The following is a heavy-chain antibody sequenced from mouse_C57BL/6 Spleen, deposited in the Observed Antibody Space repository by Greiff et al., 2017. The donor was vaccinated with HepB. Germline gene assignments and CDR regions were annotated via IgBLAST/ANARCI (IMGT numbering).Heavy chain of an antibody. J-gene: IGHJ2*01. CDR1: GYSITSGYY. CDR3: ARTQAYLLLGYFDY. D-gene: IGHD2-1*01. V-gene: IGHV3-6*01. CDR2: ISYDGSN. Sequence: EVKLQESGPGLVKPSQSLSLTCSVTGYSITSGYYWNWIRQFPGNKLEWMGYISYDGSNNYNPSLKNRISITRDTSKNQFFLKLNSVTTEDTATYYCARTQAYLLLGYFDYWGQGTTLTVSS.